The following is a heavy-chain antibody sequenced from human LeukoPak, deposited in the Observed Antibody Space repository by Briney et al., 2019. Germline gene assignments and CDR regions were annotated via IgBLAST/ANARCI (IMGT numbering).Heavy chain of an antibody. V-gene: IGHV4-39*07. Sequence: SETLSPTCSASGGSISSSSYYWGWIRQPPGKGLEWIGSIYYTGSTYYNPSLKSRVTISVDTSKNRFSLKVSSVTAADTAVYYCARVGTTSYGYDLYYFDYWGQGTLVTVSS. D-gene: IGHD5-18*01. CDR1: GGSISSSSYY. J-gene: IGHJ4*02. CDR3: ARVGTTSYGYDLYYFDY. CDR2: IYYTGST.